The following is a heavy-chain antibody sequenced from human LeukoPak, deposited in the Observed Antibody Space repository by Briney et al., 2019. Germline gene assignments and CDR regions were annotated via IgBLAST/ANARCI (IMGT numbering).Heavy chain of an antibody. CDR2: IWPDGSKK. CDR3: AXDLGAYTISGVVVADLDV. J-gene: IGHJ6*04. CDR1: GFTFSNYC. D-gene: IGHD3-3*01. V-gene: IGHV3-33*03. Sequence: PGGSLTLSCAGSGFTFSNYCMYWVRQAPSKGLEWVALIWPDGSKKVYVDSVKGQFTISRDNAKSTLYRPLHSLKGEDTAVYYCAXDLGAYTISGVVVADLDVWGKGTTVTVSS.